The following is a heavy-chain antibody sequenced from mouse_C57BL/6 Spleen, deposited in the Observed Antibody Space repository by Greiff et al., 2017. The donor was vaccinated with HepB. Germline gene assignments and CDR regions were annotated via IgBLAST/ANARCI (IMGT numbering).Heavy chain of an antibody. CDR1: GYTFTNYW. CDR3: ARSNHYGSSYSYWYFDV. Sequence: QVTLKESGAELVRPGTSVKMSCKASGYTFTNYWIGWAKQRPGHGLEWIGDIYPGGGYTNYNEKFKGKATLTADKSSSTAYMQFSSLTSEDSAIYYCARSNHYGSSYSYWYFDVWGTGTTVTVSS. D-gene: IGHD1-1*01. V-gene: IGHV1-63*01. CDR2: IYPGGGYT. J-gene: IGHJ1*03.